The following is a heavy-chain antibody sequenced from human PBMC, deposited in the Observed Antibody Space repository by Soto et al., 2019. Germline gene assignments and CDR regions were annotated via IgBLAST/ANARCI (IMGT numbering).Heavy chain of an antibody. CDR2: ISGSGGST. V-gene: IGHV3-23*01. CDR3: AKGADYFHSNGNNLEYFLY. J-gene: IGHJ1*01. Sequence: EVQLLESGGGLVQPGGSLRLSCAASGFTFSSYAMSWVRQAPGKGLEWVSAISGSGGSTHYADSVKGRFTISRDNSKNTLYLKMNSLRAEDTALYYCAKGADYFHSNGNNLEYFLYWGQGTLVTVSS. CDR1: GFTFSSYA. D-gene: IGHD3-22*01.